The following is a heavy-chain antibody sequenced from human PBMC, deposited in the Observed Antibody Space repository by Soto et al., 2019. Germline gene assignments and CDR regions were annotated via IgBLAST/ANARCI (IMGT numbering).Heavy chain of an antibody. Sequence: QVQLVESGGGVVQPGRSLRLSCVASGFTSSNYFMHWVRQAPGEGLEWVALISYDGSNNHYTDSVKGRFTISRDNSKNTLYLQMNSLRGEDTAVYFCARGDPYYGMDVWGQGTTVTVSS. CDR3: ARGDPYYGMDV. V-gene: IGHV3-30*04. J-gene: IGHJ6*02. CDR2: ISYDGSNN. CDR1: GFTSSNYF.